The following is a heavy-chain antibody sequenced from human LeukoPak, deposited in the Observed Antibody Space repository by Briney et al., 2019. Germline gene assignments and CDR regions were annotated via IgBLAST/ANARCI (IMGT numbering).Heavy chain of an antibody. V-gene: IGHV3-48*04. Sequence: PGGSLRLSCAASGFTLSSCWMSWVRQAPGKGLEWVSYISSSGSTIYYADSVKGRFTISRDNAKNSLYLQMNSLRAEDTAVYYCARDDLHSYYYDSSGYYSGFDYWGQGTLVTVSS. J-gene: IGHJ4*02. CDR3: ARDDLHSYYYDSSGYYSGFDY. CDR2: ISSSGSTI. D-gene: IGHD3-22*01. CDR1: GFTLSSCW.